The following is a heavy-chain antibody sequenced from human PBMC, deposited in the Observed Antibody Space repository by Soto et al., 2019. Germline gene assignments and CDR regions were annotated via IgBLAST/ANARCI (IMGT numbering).Heavy chain of an antibody. V-gene: IGHV3-23*01. CDR2: ISSTGSKT. D-gene: IGHD3-9*01. Sequence: GGSLRLSCVVSGFSMTNHALTWVRQAPGKGLEWVSSISSTGSKTYYADSIKGRFTISRDNSKNTVFLQMNSLRPDDMAFYFCAREPRPFLTGYYDLWGQGTLVTVSS. CDR1: GFSMTNHA. J-gene: IGHJ4*02. CDR3: AREPRPFLTGYYDL.